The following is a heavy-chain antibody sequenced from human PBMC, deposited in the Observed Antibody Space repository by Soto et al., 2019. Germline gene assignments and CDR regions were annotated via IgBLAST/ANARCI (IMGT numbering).Heavy chain of an antibody. CDR3: ARGPRVSSTGTGAH. Sequence: GGSLRLSCAVSGFTFSAYWMHWVRQVPGKGLTWVSRISDDGSTATYADSVKGRFVISRDNAKNSLYLEMNTLRVDDSGLYYCARGPRVSSTGTGAHWGRGTLVTVS. D-gene: IGHD1-1*01. CDR2: ISDDGSTA. CDR1: GFTFSAYW. J-gene: IGHJ4*02. V-gene: IGHV3-74*01.